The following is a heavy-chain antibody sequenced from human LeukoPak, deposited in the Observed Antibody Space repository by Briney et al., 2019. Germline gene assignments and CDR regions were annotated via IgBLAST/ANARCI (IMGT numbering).Heavy chain of an antibody. V-gene: IGHV1-2*02. CDR1: GYTFIDYY. Sequence: ASVKVPCKTSGYTFIDYYVHWVRKAPGQGLEWLGWINPNSGGTSNAQMLQGRVTLTRDTSINTAYMELRRLTSDDTAVYYCARDFIRGSSFAYRLLESWGQGTLVIVSS. D-gene: IGHD5-18*01. CDR3: ARDFIRGSSFAYRLLES. J-gene: IGHJ4*02. CDR2: INPNSGGT.